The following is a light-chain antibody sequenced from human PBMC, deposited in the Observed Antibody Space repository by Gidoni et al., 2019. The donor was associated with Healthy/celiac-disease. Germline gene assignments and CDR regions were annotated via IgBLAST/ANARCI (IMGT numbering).Light chain of an antibody. V-gene: IGKV4-1*01. CDR3: QQYYSTSIFT. CDR2: WAS. Sequence: DIVMTQSRDSLAVSLAERATINCKSSQSVLYSSNNKNYLAWYQQKPGQPPKLLIYWASTRESGVPDRFSGSGSGTDFTLTISSLQAEDVAVYYCQQYYSTSIFTFGPGTKVEIK. J-gene: IGKJ3*01. CDR1: QSVLYSSNNKNY.